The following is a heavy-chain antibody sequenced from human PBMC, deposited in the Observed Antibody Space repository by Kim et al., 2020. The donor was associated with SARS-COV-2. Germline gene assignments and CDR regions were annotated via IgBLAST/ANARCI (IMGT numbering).Heavy chain of an antibody. V-gene: IGHV3-30*04. CDR1: GFTFSSYV. CDR3: AGNGTGSYRVY. CDR2: ISYDGSNK. Sequence: GGSLRLSCAASGFTFSSYVMHWVRQAPGKGLEWVAVISYDGSNKYYADSVKGRFTISRDNSKNTLYLQMNSLRAEDTAVYYCAGNGTGSYRVYWGQGTLV. J-gene: IGHJ4*02. D-gene: IGHD1-26*01.